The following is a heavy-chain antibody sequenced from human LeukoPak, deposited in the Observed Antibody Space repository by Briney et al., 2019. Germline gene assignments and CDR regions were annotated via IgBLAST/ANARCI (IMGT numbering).Heavy chain of an antibody. J-gene: IGHJ4*02. V-gene: IGHV3-48*03. Sequence: GGSLRLSCAASGFSFSNNEMNWVRQAPGKGLEWVSYISRSGTTIYYADSVKGRFTISRDNAKNSLYLEMNSLRAEDTAVYYCVRDFHSYGSPFDYWGQGTLVTVSS. CDR3: VRDFHSYGSPFDY. CDR2: ISRSGTTI. CDR1: GFSFSNNE. D-gene: IGHD3-10*01.